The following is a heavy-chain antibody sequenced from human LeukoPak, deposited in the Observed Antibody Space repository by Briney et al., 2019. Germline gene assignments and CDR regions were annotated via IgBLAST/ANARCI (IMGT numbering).Heavy chain of an antibody. Sequence: ASVKVSCKASGYTFTGYYIHWVRQAPGQGLEWMGWINPNINGTNYAQKFQGRVTMTGDRSISTAYMELDRLRFDDTAVYYCARDSGEVPDYWGQGTLVTVSS. V-gene: IGHV1-2*02. J-gene: IGHJ4*02. CDR1: GYTFTGYY. D-gene: IGHD3-10*01. CDR3: ARDSGEVPDY. CDR2: INPNINGT.